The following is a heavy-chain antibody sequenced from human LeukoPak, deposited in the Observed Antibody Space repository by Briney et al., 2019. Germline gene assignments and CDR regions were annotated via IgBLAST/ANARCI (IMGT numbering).Heavy chain of an antibody. CDR3: AKGGFRATDYFDY. J-gene: IGHJ4*02. CDR1: GFTFSSYA. CDR2: IISGGDT. Sequence: GGSLRLSCAASGFTFSSYAMSWVRQAPGKGLEWVSSIISGGDTSYADPVKGRFTISRDNSENTLYLQLHSLRADDTAVYYCAKGGFRATDYFDYWGQGTLVTVSS. V-gene: IGHV3-23*01. D-gene: IGHD3-10*01.